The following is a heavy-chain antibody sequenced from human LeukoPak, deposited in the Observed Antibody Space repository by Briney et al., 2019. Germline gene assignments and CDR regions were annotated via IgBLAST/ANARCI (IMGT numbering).Heavy chain of an antibody. D-gene: IGHD3-9*01. Sequence: GRSLRLSCAASGFTFSSYTMHWVRQAPGKGLEWVAVISYDGGSKYYADSVKGRFTISRNNARNSLSLQMNSLGVDDTATYYCAREHDVLTGGLDYWGQGTLVTVSS. CDR3: AREHDVLTGGLDY. J-gene: IGHJ4*02. V-gene: IGHV3-30-3*01. CDR2: ISYDGGSK. CDR1: GFTFSSYT.